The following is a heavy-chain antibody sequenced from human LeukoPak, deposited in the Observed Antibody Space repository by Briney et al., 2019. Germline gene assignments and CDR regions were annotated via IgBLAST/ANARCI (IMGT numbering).Heavy chain of an antibody. J-gene: IGHJ4*02. D-gene: IGHD1-26*01. CDR2: IEKNAGGA. V-gene: IGHV3-23*01. CDR1: GLTFSDFA. Sequence: GGSLRLSCAASGLTFSDFAMSWVRLAPGKGLEWVSSIEKNAGGAYYADSVKGRFTVSRDNSKNTLYLQKSSLRVEDTALYYCSKQEGALIENWCFDHWGLGTLVTVSS. CDR3: SKQEGALIENWCFDH.